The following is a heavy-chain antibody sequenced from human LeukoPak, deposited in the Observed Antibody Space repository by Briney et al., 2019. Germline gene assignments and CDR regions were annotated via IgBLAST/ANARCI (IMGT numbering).Heavy chain of an antibody. J-gene: IGHJ3*02. V-gene: IGHV1-69*04. CDR2: ILPILDIP. D-gene: IGHD4-17*01. Sequence: SVKVSCKASGGTFSTFVFSWVRQAPGQGLEWMGRILPILDIPNYAQKFQGRVTITADKSTSTVSLELSSLRSEDTAAYYCARPLQVYDYDDYGWGVLDIWGQGTVVTVSS. CDR3: ARPLQVYDYDDYGWGVLDI. CDR1: GGTFSTFV.